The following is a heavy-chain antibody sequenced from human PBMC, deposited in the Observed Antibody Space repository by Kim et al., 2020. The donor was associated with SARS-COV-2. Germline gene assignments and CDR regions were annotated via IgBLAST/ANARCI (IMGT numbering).Heavy chain of an antibody. CDR3: ARAPPGGISWYGDY. D-gene: IGHD6-13*01. CDR2: ISYDGSNK. Sequence: GGSLRLSCAASGFTFSSYAMHWVRQAPGKGLEWVAVISYDGSNKYYADSVKGRFTISRDNSKNTLYLQMNSLRAEDTALYYCARAPPGGISWYGDYWGQRTLVTVSS. CDR1: GFTFSSYA. V-gene: IGHV3-30*04. J-gene: IGHJ4*02.